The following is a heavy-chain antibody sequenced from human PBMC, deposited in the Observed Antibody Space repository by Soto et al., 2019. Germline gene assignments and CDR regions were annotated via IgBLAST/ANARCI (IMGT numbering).Heavy chain of an antibody. J-gene: IGHJ5*02. D-gene: IGHD6-13*01. Sequence: SETLSLTCAVYGGSFSGYYWSWIRQPPGKGLEWIGEINHSGSTNYNPSLKSRVTISVDTSKNQFSLKLSSVTAADTAAYYCARGRVAAAAGFDPWGQGTLVTVSS. CDR2: INHSGST. CDR1: GGSFSGYY. V-gene: IGHV4-34*01. CDR3: ARGRVAAAAGFDP.